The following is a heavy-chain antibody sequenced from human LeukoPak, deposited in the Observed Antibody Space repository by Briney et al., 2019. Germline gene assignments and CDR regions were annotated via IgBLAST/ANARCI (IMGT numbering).Heavy chain of an antibody. CDR3: ARDFSRTNCYRGGFDP. Sequence: GGSLRLSCAASGFTFGSYWMSWVRQAPGKGLEWVANIKQDGSEKYYVDSVKGRFTISRDNGKNSLYLQINSLRAEDTAVYYCARDFSRTNCYRGGFDPWGQGTLVTVSS. J-gene: IGHJ5*02. D-gene: IGHD2-2*01. CDR2: IKQDGSEK. V-gene: IGHV3-7*01. CDR1: GFTFGSYW.